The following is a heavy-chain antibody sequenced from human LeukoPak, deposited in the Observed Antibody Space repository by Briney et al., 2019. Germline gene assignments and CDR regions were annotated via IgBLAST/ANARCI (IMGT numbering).Heavy chain of an antibody. V-gene: IGHV4-38-2*02. J-gene: IGHJ4*02. CDR1: GYSISGGYY. CDR3: ARIAAAGPGLLDY. D-gene: IGHD6-13*01. Sequence: PSETLSLTCTVSGYSISGGYYWGWIRQPPGKGLEWIGSIYHSGSTYYNPSLKSRVTISVDTSKNQFSLKLSSVTAADTAVYYCARIAAAGPGLLDYWGQGTLVTVSS. CDR2: IYHSGST.